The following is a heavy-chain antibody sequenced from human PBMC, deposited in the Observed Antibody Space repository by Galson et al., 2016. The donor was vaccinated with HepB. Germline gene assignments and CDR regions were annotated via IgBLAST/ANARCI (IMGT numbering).Heavy chain of an antibody. J-gene: IGHJ4*02. CDR2: ISGSSDHT. D-gene: IGHD7-27*01. V-gene: IGHV3-23*01. CDR3: ARSYLLGRGFGS. Sequence: SLRLSCAASGFTFSNYAMSWVRQAPGKGLEWIAAISGSSDHTYYADSVKGRFTISRDNFKNTLYLQLSSLRAEDTAIYYCARSYLLGRGFGSWGQGTLVTVSS. CDR1: GFTFSNYA.